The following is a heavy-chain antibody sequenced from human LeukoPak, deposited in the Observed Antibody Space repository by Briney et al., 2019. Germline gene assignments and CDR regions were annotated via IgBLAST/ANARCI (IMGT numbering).Heavy chain of an antibody. D-gene: IGHD3-22*01. CDR2: IYSGGST. CDR1: GFTVSSNF. Sequence: GGSLRLSCAASGFTVSSNFMSWVRQAPGKGLEWVSVIYSGGSTYYADSVKGRFTISRDDSKNTLYLQMNSLRAEDTAVYYCAKEDGYYHDSSGYWGAFDIWGQGTMVTVSS. J-gene: IGHJ3*02. V-gene: IGHV3-53*05. CDR3: AKEDGYYHDSSGYWGAFDI.